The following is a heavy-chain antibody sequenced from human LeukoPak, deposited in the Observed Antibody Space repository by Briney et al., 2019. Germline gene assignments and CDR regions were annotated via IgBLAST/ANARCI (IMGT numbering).Heavy chain of an antibody. CDR2: ISGSGGST. V-gene: IGHV3-23*01. CDR1: GFTFSSYA. Sequence: GRSLRLSCAASGFTFSSYAMHWVRQAPGKGLEWVSAISGSGGSTYYADSVKGRFTISRDNSKNTLYLQMNSLRAEDTAVYYCAKDGVGSILRDFDYWGQGTLVTVSS. CDR3: AKDGVGSILRDFDY. J-gene: IGHJ4*02. D-gene: IGHD3-3*01.